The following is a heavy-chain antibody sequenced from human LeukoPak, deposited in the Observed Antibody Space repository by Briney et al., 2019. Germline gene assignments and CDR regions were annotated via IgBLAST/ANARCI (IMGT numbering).Heavy chain of an antibody. V-gene: IGHV4-59*01. CDR1: GGSISSYY. CDR3: ARESTPAY. D-gene: IGHD2-2*01. Sequence: KTSETLSLTCTVSGGSISSYYWSWIRQPPGKGLEWIGYIYYSGSTNYNPSLRSRVSMSVDTSKNQFSLNLSSVTAADTAVYYCARESTPAYWGQGTLVTVSS. CDR2: IYYSGST. J-gene: IGHJ4*02.